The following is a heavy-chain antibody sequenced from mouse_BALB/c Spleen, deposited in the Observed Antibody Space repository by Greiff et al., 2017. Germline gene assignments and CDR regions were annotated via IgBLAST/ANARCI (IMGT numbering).Heavy chain of an antibody. CDR1: GFSLTGYG. J-gene: IGHJ3*01. CDR2: IWGDGST. Sequence: LQQSGPGLVAPSQSLSITCTVSGFSLTGYGVNWVRQPPGKGLEWLGMIWGDGSTDYNSALKSRLSISKDNSKSQVFLKMNSLQTDDTARYYCARGRGNYEAWFAYWGQGTLVTVSA. V-gene: IGHV2-6-7*01. D-gene: IGHD2-1*01. CDR3: ARGRGNYEAWFAY.